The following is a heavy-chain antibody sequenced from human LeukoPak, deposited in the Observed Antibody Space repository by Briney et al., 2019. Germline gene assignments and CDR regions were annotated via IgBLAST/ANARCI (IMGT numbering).Heavy chain of an antibody. Sequence: SETLSLTCTVSGGSISSHYWSWIRQPPGKGLEWIAYLFDSVNTKDNPSLQSRLTLSADTSKNQFSLRLSSVTAADTTVYYCATIKRGSIFGYFDFWGQGIKVTVSS. CDR1: GGSISSHY. J-gene: IGHJ4*02. CDR3: ATIKRGSIFGYFDF. CDR2: LFDSVNT. V-gene: IGHV4-59*11. D-gene: IGHD5-18*01.